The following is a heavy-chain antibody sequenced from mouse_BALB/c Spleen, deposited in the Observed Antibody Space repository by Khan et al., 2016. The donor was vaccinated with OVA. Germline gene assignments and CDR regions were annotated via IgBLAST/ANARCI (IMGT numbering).Heavy chain of an antibody. J-gene: IGHJ3*01. Sequence: EVELVESGGGLVKPGGSLKLSCAASGFTFSDYYMYWVRQTPEKRLEWVATISDGGSYTYYPDSVKGRFTISRDDVKNNLYLQMSSLKSEDTAMYYCGRGYYGDPFAYWGQGTLVTVSA. CDR3: GRGYYGDPFAY. V-gene: IGHV5-4*02. CDR1: GFTFSDYY. CDR2: ISDGGSYT. D-gene: IGHD2-13*01.